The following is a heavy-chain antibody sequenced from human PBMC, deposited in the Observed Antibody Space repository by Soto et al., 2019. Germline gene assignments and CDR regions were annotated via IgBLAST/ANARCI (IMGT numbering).Heavy chain of an antibody. D-gene: IGHD6-13*01. Sequence: QVHLVQSGAEVKKPGASVNVSCKTSGYTFTRNGISWVRQAPGQGLEWMGWISPNSGNIKYAQKLQGRVIMTTDTSTSTAYMELRSLRSDDTAVYYCVKGSDSSSWHARDVWGPGTRVTVSS. V-gene: IGHV1-18*01. CDR3: VKGSDSSSWHARDV. CDR2: ISPNSGNI. CDR1: GYTFTRNG. J-gene: IGHJ6*02.